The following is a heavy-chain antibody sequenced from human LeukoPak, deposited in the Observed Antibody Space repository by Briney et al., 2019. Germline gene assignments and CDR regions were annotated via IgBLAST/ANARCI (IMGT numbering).Heavy chain of an antibody. CDR3: ARDSLTAPGDIDY. D-gene: IGHD3-16*01. Sequence: GVPLRVSCATSGFTFSRYWMHWVPQAPGKGLVWVSLINSDGSMTTYADSVKGRFTVSRDNAKSTLYLQMNSLRAEDTAVYYCARDSLTAPGDIDYGGQGTLVTVSS. V-gene: IGHV3-74*01. J-gene: IGHJ4*02. CDR1: GFTFSRYW. CDR2: INSDGSMT.